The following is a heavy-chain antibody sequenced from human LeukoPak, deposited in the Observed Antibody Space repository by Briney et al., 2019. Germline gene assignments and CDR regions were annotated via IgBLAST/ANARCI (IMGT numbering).Heavy chain of an antibody. D-gene: IGHD3-3*01. CDR3: AGYFDVLRFLEWSPRNWFDP. CDR2: IYYSGST. CDR1: GGSISSSSYY. V-gene: IGHV4-39*01. J-gene: IGHJ5*02. Sequence: SETLSLTCTVSGGSISSSSYYWGWIRQPPGKGLEWIGSIYYSGSTYYNPSLKSRVTISVDTSKNQFSLKLSSVTAADTAAYYCAGYFDVLRFLEWSPRNWFDPWGQGTLVTVSS.